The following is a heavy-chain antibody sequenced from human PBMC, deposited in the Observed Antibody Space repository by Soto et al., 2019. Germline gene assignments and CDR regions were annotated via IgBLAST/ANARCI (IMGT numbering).Heavy chain of an antibody. CDR3: ARGALRAYYLDY. V-gene: IGHV3-74*01. Sequence: EVQLVESGGGLVQPGGSLRLSCAASGFTFSTYWMHWVRQAPGKGLVWVSRIKGDESNTNYADSVKGRCTISRDNAKNTLYLQMNSLRAEDTAMYYCARGALRAYYLDYWGQGALVTVSS. CDR2: IKGDESNT. J-gene: IGHJ4*02. D-gene: IGHD3-10*01. CDR1: GFTFSTYW.